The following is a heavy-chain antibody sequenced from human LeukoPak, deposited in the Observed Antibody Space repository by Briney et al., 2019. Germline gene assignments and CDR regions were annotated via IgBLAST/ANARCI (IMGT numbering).Heavy chain of an antibody. CDR1: GYTFTGYY. CDR3: AIDPSMVRGVIVHTYFDY. CDR2: INPNSGGT. V-gene: IGHV1-2*02. J-gene: IGHJ4*02. D-gene: IGHD3-10*01. Sequence: ASVKVSCKASGYTFTGYYMHWVRQAPGQGLEWMGWINPNSGGTNYAQKFQGRVTMTRDTSISTAYMELSRLRSDDTAVYYCAIDPSMVRGVIVHTYFDYWGQGTLVTVSS.